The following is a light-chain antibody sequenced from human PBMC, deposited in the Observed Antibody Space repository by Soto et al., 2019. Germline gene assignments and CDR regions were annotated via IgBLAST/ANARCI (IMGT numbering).Light chain of an antibody. CDR2: GAS. J-gene: IGKJ1*01. CDR3: QQYNHWPT. CDR1: QSISSN. Sequence: EIVMTQAPAVVPVSPGESATLSCRASQSISSNLAWYQHKPGQAPRLLISGASTRATVIPSRFSGSGSGTEVIHPVGIRQSEYLAVYHCQQYNHWPTFGQGTKVEIK. V-gene: IGKV3-15*01.